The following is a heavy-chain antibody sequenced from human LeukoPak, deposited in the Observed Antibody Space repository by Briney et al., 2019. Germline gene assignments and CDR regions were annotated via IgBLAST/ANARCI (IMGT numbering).Heavy chain of an antibody. D-gene: IGHD6-13*01. CDR1: GFTFSDYY. CDR3: ARRSIATAGTIIDS. Sequence: GGSLRLSCAASGFTFSDYYMSWIRQAPGKGLEWVSYISGSGSYTNYADYVKGRFTISRDNAKNSLHPQMNSLRAEDTAVYYCARRSIATAGTIIDSWGQGTLVTVSS. V-gene: IGHV3-11*06. J-gene: IGHJ4*02. CDR2: ISGSGSYT.